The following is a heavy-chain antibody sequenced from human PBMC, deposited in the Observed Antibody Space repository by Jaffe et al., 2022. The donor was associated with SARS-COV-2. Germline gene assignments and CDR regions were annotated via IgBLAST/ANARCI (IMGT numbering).Heavy chain of an antibody. D-gene: IGHD2-21*02. Sequence: QVQLVESGGGVVQPGRSLRLSCAASGFTFSSYAMHWVRQAPGKGLEWVAVISYDGSNKYYADSVKGRFTISRDNSKNTLYLQMNSLRAEDTAVYYCARDLKGEYGGNSGDYYYGMDVWGQGTTVTVSS. V-gene: IGHV3-30-3*01. CDR3: ARDLKGEYGGNSGDYYYGMDV. CDR2: ISYDGSNK. J-gene: IGHJ6*02. CDR1: GFTFSSYA.